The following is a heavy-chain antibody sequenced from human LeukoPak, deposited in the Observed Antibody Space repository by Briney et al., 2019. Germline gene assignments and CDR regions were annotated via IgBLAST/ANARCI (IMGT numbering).Heavy chain of an antibody. CDR1: GFTFSSYG. Sequence: GGSLRLSCAASGFTFSSYGTHWVRQTPGKGLEWVAVIWYDGRSKNYADSVKGRFTISRDNSKNTLYLQMNSLRADDTAVYYCVRVLTVTFDSWGQGTLVTVSS. V-gene: IGHV3-33*01. CDR2: IWYDGRSK. D-gene: IGHD4-17*01. J-gene: IGHJ4*02. CDR3: VRVLTVTFDS.